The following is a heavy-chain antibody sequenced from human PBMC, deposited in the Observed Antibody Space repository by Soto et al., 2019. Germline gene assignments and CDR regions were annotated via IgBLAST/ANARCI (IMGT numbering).Heavy chain of an antibody. Sequence: PXGSLRLSCAASGFTFSSYEMNWVRQAPGKGLEWVSYISSSGSTIYYADSVKGRFTISRDNAKNSLYLQMNSLRAEDTAVYYCARDNSGYDSPYNWFDPWGQGTLVTVSS. CDR2: ISSSGSTI. V-gene: IGHV3-48*03. D-gene: IGHD5-12*01. J-gene: IGHJ5*02. CDR1: GFTFSSYE. CDR3: ARDNSGYDSPYNWFDP.